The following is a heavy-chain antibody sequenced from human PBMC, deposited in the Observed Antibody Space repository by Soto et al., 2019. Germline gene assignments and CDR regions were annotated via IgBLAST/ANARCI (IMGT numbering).Heavy chain of an antibody. CDR1: GDSVSSNSAA. D-gene: IGHD1-1*01. CDR2: TYYRSKSYN. J-gene: IGHJ4*02. Sequence: SQTLSLTCAISGDSVSSNSAAWNWIRQSPSRGLEWLGRTYYRSKSYNDKAVSVKSRITINPDTSKNQLFLKLISVTAADTAVYYCARGTRSTLMTMAHFDYWGQGTLVTVSS. V-gene: IGHV6-1*01. CDR3: ARGTRSTLMTMAHFDY.